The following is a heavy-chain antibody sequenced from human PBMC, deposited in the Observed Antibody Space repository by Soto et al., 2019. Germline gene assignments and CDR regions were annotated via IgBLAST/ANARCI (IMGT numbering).Heavy chain of an antibody. J-gene: IGHJ6*02. CDR1: GYTFTRDY. Sequence: GASVKGCCKASGYTFTRDYMHWVRQAPGQGLEWMGIINPTGGATTYAQRFQGRVTMTRDTSTSTVYMELSSLRSDDTAMYYCARGEAIPLYVMDVWGQGTTXNV. CDR3: ARGEAIPLYVMDV. V-gene: IGHV1-46*01. CDR2: INPTGGAT.